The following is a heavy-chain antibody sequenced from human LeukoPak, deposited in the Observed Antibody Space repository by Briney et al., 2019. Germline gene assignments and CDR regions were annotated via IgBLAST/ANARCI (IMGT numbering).Heavy chain of an antibody. J-gene: IGHJ4*02. CDR2: MNPNSGNT. CDR1: GYTFTSYD. Sequence: ASVKVSCKASGYTFTSYDINWVRQATGQGLEWMGWMNPNSGNTGYAQKFQGRVTMTRNTSISTAYMELNSLRAEDTAVYYCAKDRGATMVRGVISYYFDYWGQGTLVTVSS. CDR3: AKDRGATMVRGVISYYFDY. D-gene: IGHD3-10*01. V-gene: IGHV1-8*01.